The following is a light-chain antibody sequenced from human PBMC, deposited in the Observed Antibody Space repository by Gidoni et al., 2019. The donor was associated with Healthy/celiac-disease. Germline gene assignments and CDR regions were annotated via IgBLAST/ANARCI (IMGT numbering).Light chain of an antibody. Sequence: QSALPQPASVSGSPGQSITISCTGTSSDVGGYSHVSWYQQHPGKAPKLMIYEVSDRPSGGSNRFSGSKSGNTASLTISGLQAEDEADYYCSSYTSSSALDVIFGGGTKLTVL. CDR1: SSDVGGYSH. V-gene: IGLV2-14*01. CDR2: EVS. J-gene: IGLJ2*01. CDR3: SSYTSSSALDVI.